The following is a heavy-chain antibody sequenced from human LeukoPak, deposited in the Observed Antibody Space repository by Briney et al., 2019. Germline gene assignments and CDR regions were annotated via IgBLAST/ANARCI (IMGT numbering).Heavy chain of an antibody. J-gene: IGHJ4*02. Sequence: SETLSLTCTVSGGSISSYYWSWIRQPPGKGLEWIGYIYYSGSTYYNPSLKSRVTISVDRSKNQFSLKLSSVTAADTAVYYCARGGDYRYSSPYDYWGQGTLVTVSS. V-gene: IGHV4-59*12. CDR2: IYYSGST. CDR1: GGSISSYY. D-gene: IGHD6-13*01. CDR3: ARGGDYRYSSPYDY.